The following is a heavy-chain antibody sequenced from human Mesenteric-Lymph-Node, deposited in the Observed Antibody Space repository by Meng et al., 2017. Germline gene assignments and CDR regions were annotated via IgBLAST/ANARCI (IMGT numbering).Heavy chain of an antibody. V-gene: IGHV4-31*03. CDR1: GGSISSGGYY. Sequence: LQAPCPGLVKPPETLSLTCPASGGSISSGGYYCSWIRQHPGKGLEWIGYIHSSGSTDYNPSLRSRLTISVDTSKNQFSLKLSSVTAADTAVYYCARTHFYDSSNYGFDYWGQGTLVTVSS. J-gene: IGHJ4*02. CDR2: IHSSGST. D-gene: IGHD3-22*01. CDR3: ARTHFYDSSNYGFDY.